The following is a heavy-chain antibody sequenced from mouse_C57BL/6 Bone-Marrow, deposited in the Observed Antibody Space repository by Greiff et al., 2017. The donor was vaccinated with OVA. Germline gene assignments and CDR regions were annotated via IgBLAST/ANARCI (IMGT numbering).Heavy chain of an antibody. J-gene: IGHJ2*01. CDR3: AREGDGNYDFDY. Sequence: QVQLQQPGAELVKPGASVKMSCKASGYTFTSYWITWVKQRPGQGLEWIGDIYPGSGSPNYNEKFKSKATLTVDTSSSTAYMQLSSLTSEDSAVYYGAREGDGNYDFDYWGQGTTLTVSS. CDR1: GYTFTSYW. CDR2: IYPGSGSP. V-gene: IGHV1-55*01. D-gene: IGHD2-1*01.